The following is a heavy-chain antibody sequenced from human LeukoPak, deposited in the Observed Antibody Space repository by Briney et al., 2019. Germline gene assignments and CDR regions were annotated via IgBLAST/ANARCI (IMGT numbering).Heavy chain of an antibody. V-gene: IGHV1-18*01. CDR2: ISAYNGNT. D-gene: IGHD6-19*01. Sequence: ASVKVSCKASGYTFTSYGISWVRQAPGQGLEWMGWISAYNGNTNYAQKLQGRVTMTTDTSTSTAYMELRSLRSDDTAVYYCARGLDPLYYYYGMDVWGQGTTVTVSS. CDR3: ARGLDPLYYYYGMDV. CDR1: GYTFTSYG. J-gene: IGHJ6*02.